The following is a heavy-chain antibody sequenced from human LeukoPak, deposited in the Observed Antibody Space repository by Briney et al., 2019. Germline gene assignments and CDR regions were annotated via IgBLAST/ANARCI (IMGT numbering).Heavy chain of an antibody. CDR3: ARALRYFDWLKEGDAFDI. Sequence: SETLSLTCTVSGVSISSYYWSWIRQPPGKGLEWIGYIYYSGSTYYNPSLKSRVTISVDTSKNQFSLKLSSVTAADTAVYYCARALRYFDWLKEGDAFDIWGQGTMVTVSS. J-gene: IGHJ3*02. D-gene: IGHD3-9*01. CDR1: GVSISSYY. CDR2: IYYSGST. V-gene: IGHV4-59*08.